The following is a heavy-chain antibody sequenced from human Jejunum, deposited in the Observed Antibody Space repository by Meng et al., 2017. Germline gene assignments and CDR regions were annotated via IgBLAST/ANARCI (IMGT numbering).Heavy chain of an antibody. CDR3: ASASSYSSYYD. CDR2: IRNKDHSYTT. CDR1: GFTFSDFY. V-gene: IGHV3-72*01. J-gene: IGHJ4*02. Sequence: AQWVGTVGAVVHPGGSRGLSCAASGFTFSDFYMDWVRQAPGKGLEWVGRIRNKDHSYTTEYAASEKGRFTISRDNSKMSLYLQMNSLKTEDTAVYYCASASSYSSYYDWGQGTLVTVSS. D-gene: IGHD6-19*01.